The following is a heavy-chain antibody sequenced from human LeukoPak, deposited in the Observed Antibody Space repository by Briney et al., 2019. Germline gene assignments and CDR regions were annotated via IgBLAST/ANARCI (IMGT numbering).Heavy chain of an antibody. D-gene: IGHD3-22*01. CDR1: GLTFSNYN. CDR3: ARDSDYYDSSAYSFRGGLHYDF. CDR2: IWHDGNYK. Sequence: GGSLRLSCVASGLTFSNYNMHWVRQAPGKGLEWVAVIWHDGNYKYYVDSVEGRFTISRDNSKNTVYLQMNSLGAEDTAVYLCARDSDYYDSSAYSFRGGLHYDFWGRGILVTVSS. J-gene: IGHJ4*02. V-gene: IGHV3-33*01.